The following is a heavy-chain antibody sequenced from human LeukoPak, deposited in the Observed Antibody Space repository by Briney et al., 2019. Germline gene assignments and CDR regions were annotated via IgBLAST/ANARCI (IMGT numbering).Heavy chain of an antibody. D-gene: IGHD3-16*01. CDR2: TNAGNDNT. V-gene: IGHV1-3*01. J-gene: IGHJ4*02. CDR1: GYTFSNYA. CDR3: ARGFGDY. Sequence: ASVKVSCKASGYTFSNYAMHWVRQAPGQRLEWMGWTNAGNDNTKYSQNFQGRVTITRDTSASTVYMELSDLRSEDTAVYYCARGFGDYWGQGTLVTVSS.